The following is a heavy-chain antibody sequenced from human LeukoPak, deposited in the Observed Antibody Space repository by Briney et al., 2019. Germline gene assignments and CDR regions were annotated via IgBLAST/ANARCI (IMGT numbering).Heavy chain of an antibody. Sequence: PSETLSLTCAVSGGSISSGGYSWSWIRQPPGKGLEWIGSMSYSGSTYYNPSLKSRVTISLDTSNNQFSLRLTSVTAADTAVYYCAKRGSSGSVGKDNYWGQGTLVAVSS. CDR1: GGSISSGGYS. CDR2: MSYSGST. V-gene: IGHV4-30-2*03. D-gene: IGHD1-26*01. CDR3: AKRGSSGSVGKDNY. J-gene: IGHJ4*02.